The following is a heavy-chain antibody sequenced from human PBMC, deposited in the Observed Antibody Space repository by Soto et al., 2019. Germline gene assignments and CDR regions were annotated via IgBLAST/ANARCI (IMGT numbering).Heavy chain of an antibody. Sequence: EMQLLESGGGLVQPGGSLRLSCTASTVTFSNYAMSWVRQAPGKGLEWVSAISGSGDRTFYADTQKGRFTISRDNSKNTLYLQMNSLRVEETAVYCCAIGFSGSRYYNWFDPWGQGTLVTVSS. J-gene: IGHJ5*02. D-gene: IGHD2-15*01. CDR1: TVTFSNYA. CDR2: ISGSGDRT. CDR3: AIGFSGSRYYNWFDP. V-gene: IGHV3-23*01.